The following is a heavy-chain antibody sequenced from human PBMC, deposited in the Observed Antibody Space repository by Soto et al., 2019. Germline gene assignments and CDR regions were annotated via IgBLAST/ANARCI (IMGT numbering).Heavy chain of an antibody. CDR3: YYRSGSYHY. J-gene: IGHJ4*01. Sequence: SVKVSCKAAGGTFSSYAISWVRQAPGQGLEWMGGIIPIFGTANYAQKFQGRVTITADESTSTAYMELSSLRSEDTALYSCYYRSGSYHYWGHGTRVNVS. CDR1: GGTFSSYA. D-gene: IGHD3-10*01. V-gene: IGHV1-69*13. CDR2: IIPIFGTA.